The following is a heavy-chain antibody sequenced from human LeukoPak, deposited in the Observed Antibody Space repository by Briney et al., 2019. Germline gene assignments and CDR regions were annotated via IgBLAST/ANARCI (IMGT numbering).Heavy chain of an antibody. Sequence: SETLSLTCAVSGGSISSSNWWSWVRQPPGKGLEWIGEIYHSGSTNYNPSLKSRVTISVDKSKNQFSLKLSSVTAADTAVYYCARGVGATASYYYYYYMDVWGKGTTVTVSS. CDR2: IYHSGST. V-gene: IGHV4-4*02. CDR3: ARGVGATASYYYYYYMDV. CDR1: GGSISSSNW. J-gene: IGHJ6*03. D-gene: IGHD1-26*01.